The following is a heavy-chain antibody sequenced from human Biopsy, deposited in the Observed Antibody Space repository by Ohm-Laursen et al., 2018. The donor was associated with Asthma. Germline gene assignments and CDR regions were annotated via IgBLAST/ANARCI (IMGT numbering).Heavy chain of an antibody. J-gene: IGHJ4*02. CDR1: GFVFRSHA. V-gene: IGHV3-30*03. Sequence: SLRLSCTASGFVFRSHAMHWVRQAPGKGLEWVAVISYDGSITRYADSVKGRFTISRDNSKNTVYLDISSLRIEDTAVFYCGIVVAANPFQGDCWGQGTLVTVSS. CDR3: GIVVAANPFQGDC. D-gene: IGHD2-15*01. CDR2: ISYDGSIT.